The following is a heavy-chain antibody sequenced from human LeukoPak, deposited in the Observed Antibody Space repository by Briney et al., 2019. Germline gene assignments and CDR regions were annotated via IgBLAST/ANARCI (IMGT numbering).Heavy chain of an antibody. CDR3: ARDRTERDFDY. CDR1: GYTFTGYY. Sequence: ASVKVSCKASGYTFTGYYMHWVRQAPGQGLEWMGWINPNSGGTNYAQKFQGRVIMTRDTSTRTAYMELSRLRSDDTAIYYCARDRTERDFDYWGQGTLVTVSS. J-gene: IGHJ4*02. V-gene: IGHV1-2*02. CDR2: INPNSGGT.